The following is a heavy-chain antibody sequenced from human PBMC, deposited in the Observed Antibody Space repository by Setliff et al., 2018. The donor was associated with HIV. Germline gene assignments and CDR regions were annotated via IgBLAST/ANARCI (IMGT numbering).Heavy chain of an antibody. Sequence: ASVKVSCKTSGYRFIGHYLHWVRLAPGQGPEWVGWINPETGDPNYAQKFRGRVLMTRDTSITTAFLHVAKLTSDDTAIYYCATGIPSNLDYWGQGTLVTVSS. D-gene: IGHD2-21*01. CDR2: INPETGDP. CDR3: ATGIPSNLDY. CDR1: GYRFIGHY. J-gene: IGHJ4*01. V-gene: IGHV1-2*02.